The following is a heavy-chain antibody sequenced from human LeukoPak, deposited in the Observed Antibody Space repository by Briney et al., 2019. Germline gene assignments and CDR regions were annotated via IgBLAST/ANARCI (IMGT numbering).Heavy chain of an antibody. J-gene: IGHJ6*03. CDR3: ARAGPIVVVPAAIRAYYYYYMDV. CDR1: GDSVSSNSAA. CDR2: TYYRSKWYN. D-gene: IGHD2-2*02. Sequence: QTLSLTCAISGDSVSSNSAAWNWIRQSPSRGLEWLGRTYYRSKWYNDYAVSVKSRITINPDTSKNQFSLQLNSVTPEDTAVYYCARAGPIVVVPAAIRAYYYYYMDVWGKGTTVTVSS. V-gene: IGHV6-1*01.